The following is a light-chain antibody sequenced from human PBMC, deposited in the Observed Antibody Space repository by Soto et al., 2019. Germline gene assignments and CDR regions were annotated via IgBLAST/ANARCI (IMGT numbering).Light chain of an antibody. J-gene: IGKJ1*01. Sequence: IVMTQSPATLSVSPGEAATLSCRASQSLSSNLAWYQQKPGQAPRLLIYGASTRATGIPARFSGSGSGTEFTLTISSLQSEDFAVYYCQQYNNWPRTFGQGTKVDIK. CDR2: GAS. CDR1: QSLSSN. V-gene: IGKV3-15*01. CDR3: QQYNNWPRT.